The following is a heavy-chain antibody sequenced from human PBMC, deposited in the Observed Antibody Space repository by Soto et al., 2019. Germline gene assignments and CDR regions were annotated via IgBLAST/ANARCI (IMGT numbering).Heavy chain of an antibody. CDR3: ARDRWRGTSAYYGMDV. CDR2: IYYSGST. CDR1: GGSISSGGYY. V-gene: IGHV4-31*03. J-gene: IGHJ6*02. Sequence: SETLSLTCTVSGGSISSGGYYWSWIRQHPGKGLEWIGYIYYSGSTYYNPSLKSRVTISVDTSKNQFSLKLSSVTAADTAVYYCARDRWRGTSAYYGMDVWGQGTTVTVSS. D-gene: IGHD2-2*01.